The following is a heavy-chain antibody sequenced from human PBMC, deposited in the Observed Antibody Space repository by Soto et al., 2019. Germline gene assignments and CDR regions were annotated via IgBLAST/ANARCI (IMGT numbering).Heavy chain of an antibody. CDR3: AKIQDVIKVSAYVRYYYHIMDV. V-gene: IGHV3-23*01. Sequence: GGSLRLSCAASRFSFSNYAMSWVRQAPGKGPEWISVISASGGETFYADSVKGRFTISRDNSKNTLYLQMNSLRAEDTALYYCAKIQDVIKVSAYVRYYYHIMDVWGQGTTVTVSS. CDR1: RFSFSNYA. D-gene: IGHD3-10*02. J-gene: IGHJ6*02. CDR2: ISASGGET.